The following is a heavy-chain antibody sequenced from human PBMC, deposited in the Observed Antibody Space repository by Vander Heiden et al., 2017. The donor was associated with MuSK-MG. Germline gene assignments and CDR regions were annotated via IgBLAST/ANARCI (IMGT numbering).Heavy chain of an antibody. D-gene: IGHD6-19*01. J-gene: IGHJ1*01. Sequence: QVQLVESGGGVVQPGRSLRLSCAASGFTFSSYGMHWVRQAPGKGLEWVAVIWDDGSNKYYTYSVKGRFTISRDNSKNTLYLQMNSLRAEDTAVYYCAKSQWLGAEYFQYWGQGTLVTVSS. CDR2: IWDDGSNK. CDR1: GFTFSSYG. CDR3: AKSQWLGAEYFQY. V-gene: IGHV3-33*06.